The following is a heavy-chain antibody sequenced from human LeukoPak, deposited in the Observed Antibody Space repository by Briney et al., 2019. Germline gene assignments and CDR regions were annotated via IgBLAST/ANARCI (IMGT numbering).Heavy chain of an antibody. Sequence: SETLSLTCTVSGYSISSGYYWGWIRQPPGKGLEWIGSIYHSGSTYYNPSLKSRVTISVDTSKNQFSLKLSSVTAADTAVYYCARDPKDDTSGYYYFDYWGQETLVTFPS. CDR3: ARDPKDDTSGYYYFDY. D-gene: IGHD3-22*01. CDR1: GYSISSGYY. CDR2: IYHSGST. J-gene: IGHJ4*02. V-gene: IGHV4-38-2*02.